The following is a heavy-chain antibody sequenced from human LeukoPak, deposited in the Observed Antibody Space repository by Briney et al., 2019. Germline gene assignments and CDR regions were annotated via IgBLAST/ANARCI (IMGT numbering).Heavy chain of an antibody. CDR3: ARAWVDFGVVINDFDY. Sequence: PGGSLRLSCAASGFTFSSYAMPGVRQAPGKGLEWVAVISYDGSNKYYADYVKDGFTISRDNSKNTLYLQMNSLRAEDRAVYYCARAWVDFGVVINDFDYWGQGTLVTVSS. D-gene: IGHD3-3*01. CDR1: GFTFSSYA. CDR2: ISYDGSNK. J-gene: IGHJ4*02. V-gene: IGHV3-30*04.